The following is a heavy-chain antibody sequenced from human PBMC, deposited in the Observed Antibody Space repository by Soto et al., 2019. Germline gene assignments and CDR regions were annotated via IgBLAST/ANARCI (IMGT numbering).Heavy chain of an antibody. Sequence: PGGSLRLSCAASGFTFTSFWMTWVRQAPGKGLEWVAMMKDDGSEKYYVDSVRGRFTISRDNAQNSLYLQMDSLRAEDTAVYFCVRDSGYDILTGYQHFDYWGQGTLATVSS. V-gene: IGHV3-7*03. CDR2: MKDDGSEK. CDR1: GFTFTSFW. D-gene: IGHD3-9*01. CDR3: VRDSGYDILTGYQHFDY. J-gene: IGHJ4*02.